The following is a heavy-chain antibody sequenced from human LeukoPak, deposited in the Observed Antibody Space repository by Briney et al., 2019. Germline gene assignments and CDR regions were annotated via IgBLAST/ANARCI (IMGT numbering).Heavy chain of an antibody. Sequence: PSETLSLTCAVYGGSFSGYYWSWIRQPPGKGLEWIGEINHSGSTNYNPSLKSRVTISVDTSKNQFSLKLSSVTAADTAVYYCASLEVRAHYYYHYYMDVWGKGTTVTVSS. J-gene: IGHJ6*03. CDR2: INHSGST. D-gene: IGHD3-10*01. CDR1: GGSFSGYY. CDR3: ASLEVRAHYYYHYYMDV. V-gene: IGHV4-34*01.